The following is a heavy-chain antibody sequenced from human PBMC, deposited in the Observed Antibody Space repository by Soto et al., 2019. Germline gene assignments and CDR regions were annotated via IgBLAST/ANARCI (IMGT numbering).Heavy chain of an antibody. CDR3: ARPPNASLDAFDI. CDR1: GGSISSSRYY. J-gene: IGHJ3*02. Sequence: SETLSLTCTVSGGSISSSRYYWGWIHQPPGKGLEWIGSIFYSGSTYRNPSLKSRVTISVDTSKNQFSLKLSSVTAADTAVYYCARPPNASLDAFDIWGQGTMVTVS. V-gene: IGHV4-39*01. D-gene: IGHD7-27*01. CDR2: IFYSGST.